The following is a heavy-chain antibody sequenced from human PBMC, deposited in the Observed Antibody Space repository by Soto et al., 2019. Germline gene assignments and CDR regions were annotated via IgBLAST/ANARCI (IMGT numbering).Heavy chain of an antibody. D-gene: IGHD6-13*01. CDR2: IYYSGRT. V-gene: IGHV4-31*03. CDR1: GGSISSGDYY. Sequence: SETLSLTCTVSGGSISSGDYYWIWIRQHPGKGLEWIGYIYYSGRTNYNPSLKSRVIISVDTSKNQFSLKLTSVTAADTAVYYCARGRRYTSSWYWFDPWGQGXLVTVYS. J-gene: IGHJ5*02. CDR3: ARGRRYTSSWYWFDP.